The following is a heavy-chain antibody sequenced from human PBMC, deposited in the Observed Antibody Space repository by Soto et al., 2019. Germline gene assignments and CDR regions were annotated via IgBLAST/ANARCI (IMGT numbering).Heavy chain of an antibody. D-gene: IGHD5-12*01. CDR1: GFTFTSSA. CDR2: IVVGSGNT. Sequence: ASVKVSCKASGFTFTSSAMQWVRQARGQRLEWIGWIVVGSGNTNYAQKFQERVTITRDMSTSTAYMELSSLRSEDTAVYYCAAASSGFEADRYYYYGMDVWGLGTTVNVSS. CDR3: AAASSGFEADRYYYYGMDV. V-gene: IGHV1-58*02. J-gene: IGHJ6*02.